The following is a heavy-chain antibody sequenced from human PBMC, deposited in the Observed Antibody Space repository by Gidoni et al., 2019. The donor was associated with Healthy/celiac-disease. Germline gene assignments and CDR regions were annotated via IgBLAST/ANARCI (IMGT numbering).Heavy chain of an antibody. J-gene: IGHJ6*02. CDR3: ARGVREMATILYYYYYGMDV. CDR1: GSTFTGYY. Sequence: QVQLVQSGAEVKRPGASVKVSCKASGSTFTGYYLSWVRQAPGQGLEWMGRINPNRGGTNYAQTFQGRVTMTRDTTTSTAYMELSSLRSDDTAVYYCARGVREMATILYYYYYGMDVWGQGTTVTVSS. CDR2: INPNRGGT. V-gene: IGHV1-2*06. D-gene: IGHD5-12*01.